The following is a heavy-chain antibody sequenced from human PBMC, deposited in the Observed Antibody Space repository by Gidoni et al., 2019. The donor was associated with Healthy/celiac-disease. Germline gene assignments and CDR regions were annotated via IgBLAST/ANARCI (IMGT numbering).Heavy chain of an antibody. CDR1: GFTFRSYG. J-gene: IGHJ4*02. Sequence: QVQLVESGGGVVQPGRSLRLSCAASGFTFRSYGMHWVRQAPGKGLEWVAVISYDGSNKYYADSVKGRFTISRDNSKNTLYLQMNSLRAEDTAVYYCAKENYDFWSGYSLYYFDYWGQGTLVTVSS. CDR3: AKENYDFWSGYSLYYFDY. CDR2: ISYDGSNK. D-gene: IGHD3-3*01. V-gene: IGHV3-30*18.